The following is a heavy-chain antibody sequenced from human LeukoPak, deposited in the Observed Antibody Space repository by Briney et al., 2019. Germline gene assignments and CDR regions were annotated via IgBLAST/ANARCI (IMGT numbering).Heavy chain of an antibody. V-gene: IGHV4-59*01. D-gene: IGHD1-26*01. CDR3: ARDSGSYSLRFDY. Sequence: PSETLSLTCTVSGGSISSYYWSWLRQPPGKGLEWIGCIYYSGSTNYNPSLKSRVTISVDTSKNQFSLKLSSVTAADTAVYYCARDSGSYSLRFDYWGQGTLVTVSS. CDR2: IYYSGST. CDR1: GGSISSYY. J-gene: IGHJ4*02.